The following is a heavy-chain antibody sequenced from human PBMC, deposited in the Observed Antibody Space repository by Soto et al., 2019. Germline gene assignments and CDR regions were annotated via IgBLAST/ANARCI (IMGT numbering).Heavy chain of an antibody. CDR3: AQIRYSSSWYLGPLLNYFDY. Sequence: SGPTLVNPPQTLTLTCTFSGFSLSTSGVGVGWNSQHPRKALDWLALIYWDDYKRFSPSLKSRLTITNDISKNQVVFTMTNMDPVDTATYYCAQIRYSSSWYLGPLLNYFDYWGQGTLVTVSS. J-gene: IGHJ4*02. D-gene: IGHD6-13*01. CDR1: GFSLSTSGVG. CDR2: IYWDDYK. V-gene: IGHV2-5*02.